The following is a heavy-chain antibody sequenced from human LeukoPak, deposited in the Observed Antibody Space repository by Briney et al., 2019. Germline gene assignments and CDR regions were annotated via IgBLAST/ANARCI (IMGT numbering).Heavy chain of an antibody. CDR3: AAARQWLVPDY. V-gene: IGHV3-53*01. CDR2: IYSGGST. CDR1: GFTVSSNY. J-gene: IGHJ4*02. D-gene: IGHD6-19*01. Sequence: PEGSLRLSCAASGFTVSSNYMSWVRQAPGKGLEWVSVIYSGGSTYYADSVKGRFTISRDNSKNTLYLQMNSLRAEDTAVYYCAAARQWLVPDYWGQGTLVTVSS.